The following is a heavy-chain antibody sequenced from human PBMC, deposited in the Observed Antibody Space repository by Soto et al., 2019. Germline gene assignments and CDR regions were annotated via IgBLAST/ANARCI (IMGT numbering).Heavy chain of an antibody. CDR2: IKQDGTEK. J-gene: IGHJ4*02. CDR1: GFSFSHHY. Sequence: PGGSLRLSCTASGFSFSHHYMSWVRQTPGEGLEWVANIKQDGTEKSYVDSVKGRFTISRDNDKKSVTLQMTRLTSDDTAVYFCVREKDFWSGYCHDHWGQGIKVAVYS. V-gene: IGHV3-7*01. D-gene: IGHD3-3*01. CDR3: VREKDFWSGYCHDH.